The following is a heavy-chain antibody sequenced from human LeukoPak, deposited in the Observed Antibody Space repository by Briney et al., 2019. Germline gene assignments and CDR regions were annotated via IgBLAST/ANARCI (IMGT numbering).Heavy chain of an antibody. J-gene: IGHJ4*02. V-gene: IGHV4-59*01. CDR2: IHYSGTI. D-gene: IGHD3-16*01. CDR1: GGSITNDY. CDR3: ATSYDHGWLIGS. Sequence: SETLSLTCSVSGGSITNDYWNWIRQSSGKQLEWIGSIHYSGTINYSPSLKSRITISLDTSKNQFSLKLSSVTAADTAMYYCATSYDHGWLIGSWGQGTLVTVSS.